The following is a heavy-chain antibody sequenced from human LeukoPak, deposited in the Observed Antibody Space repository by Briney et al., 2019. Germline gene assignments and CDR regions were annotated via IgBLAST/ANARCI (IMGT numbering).Heavy chain of an antibody. J-gene: IGHJ4*02. CDR3: ARESIAAAGTDY. CDR2: ISGSGGST. Sequence: PGGSLRLSCAASGFTFNSYDMSWVRQAPGKGLEWVSAISGSGGSTYYADSVKGRFTISRDNSKNTLYLQMNSLRAEDTAVYYCARESIAAAGTDYWGQGTLVTVSS. CDR1: GFTFNSYD. D-gene: IGHD6-13*01. V-gene: IGHV3-23*01.